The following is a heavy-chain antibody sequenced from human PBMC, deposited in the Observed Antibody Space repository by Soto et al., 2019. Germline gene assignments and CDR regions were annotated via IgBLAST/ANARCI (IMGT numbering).Heavy chain of an antibody. V-gene: IGHV1-46*01. J-gene: IGHJ1*01. CDR3: AIQSSNGGVVNANPNFQH. CDR2: INPSGGST. CDR1: GYAFTSYY. Sequence: DSVKVCLNASGYAFTSYYMHLVRQAPGHGLEWMGIINPSGGSTSYAQKFQGRVTMTRDTSTSTVYMELSRLRSEDTAVYYCAIQSSNGGVVNANPNFQHWGQGTLVTVSS. D-gene: IGHD2-21*01.